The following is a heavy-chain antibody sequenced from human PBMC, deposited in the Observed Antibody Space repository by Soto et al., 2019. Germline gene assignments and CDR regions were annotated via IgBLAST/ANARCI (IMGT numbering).Heavy chain of an antibody. J-gene: IGHJ5*02. D-gene: IGHD3-10*01. V-gene: IGHV4-30-4*01. CDR1: GGSISSGNYY. CDR2: IYYSGST. CDR3: ATYYYGSGSRFDP. Sequence: SETLSLTGTVSGGSISSGNYYWSWIRQPPGKGLEWIGYIYYSGSTYYNPSLKSRVTISVDTSKNQFSLKLSSVTAADTAVYYCATYYYGSGSRFDPWGQGTLVTVSS.